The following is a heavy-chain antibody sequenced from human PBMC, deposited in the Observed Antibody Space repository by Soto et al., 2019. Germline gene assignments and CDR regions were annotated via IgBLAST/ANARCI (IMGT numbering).Heavy chain of an antibody. CDR3: ARGLIYDSSGYYFDY. J-gene: IGHJ4*02. CDR1: GYRFTSYY. Sequence: ASVKVDCKAAGYRFTSYYMLWVRQVPGQGLEWMGIINPSGGSTRYAQKFQGRVTMTRDTSTSTVYMELSSLRSEDTAVYYCARGLIYDSSGYYFDYWGQGTLVTVSS. D-gene: IGHD3-22*01. V-gene: IGHV1-46*01. CDR2: INPSGGST.